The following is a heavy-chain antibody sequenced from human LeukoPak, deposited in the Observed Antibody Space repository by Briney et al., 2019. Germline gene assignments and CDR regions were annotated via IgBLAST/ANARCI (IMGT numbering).Heavy chain of an antibody. Sequence: RASVKVSCKASGYTFTSYYMHWVRQAPGQGLEWMGIINPSGGSTSYAQKFQGRVTMTRDTSTSTVYMELSSLRSEDTAVYYCARALSSSWYGNWFDPWGQGTLVTVSS. CDR3: ARALSSSWYGNWFDP. D-gene: IGHD6-13*01. CDR2: INPSGGST. V-gene: IGHV1-46*01. CDR1: GYTFTSYY. J-gene: IGHJ5*02.